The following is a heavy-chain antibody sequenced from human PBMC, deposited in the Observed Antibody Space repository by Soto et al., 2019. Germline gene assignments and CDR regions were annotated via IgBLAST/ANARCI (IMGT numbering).Heavy chain of an antibody. V-gene: IGHV3-33*01. J-gene: IGHJ6*02. CDR2: IWFDGRNE. D-gene: IGHD2-15*01. CDR1: GFTFNSYG. CDR3: ARAFRGGDYSWNYYYYGMDV. Sequence: QVQLVESGGGVVQPGRSLRLSCAASGFTFNSYGMHWVRQAPGKGLEWVAVIWFDGRNEYYADSVKGRFTISRDNSENTLYLQMDSLRGDDTTVYYCARAFRGGDYSWNYYYYGMDVWGQGTTVTVSS.